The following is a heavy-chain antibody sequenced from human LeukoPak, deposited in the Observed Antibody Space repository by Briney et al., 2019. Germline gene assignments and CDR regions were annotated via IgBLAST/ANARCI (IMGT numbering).Heavy chain of an antibody. V-gene: IGHV1-18*01. CDR3: ARRNRSYYMDV. CDR2: ISAYNGNT. J-gene: IGHJ6*03. Sequence: GAAVKVSCKASVYTFTSYGITWVRQAPGQGLEWMGWISAYNGNTNYAQKLQGRVTMTTDTSTSTAYMELRSLRSDDTAVYYCARRNRSYYMDVWGKGTTVTDSS. CDR1: VYTFTSYG.